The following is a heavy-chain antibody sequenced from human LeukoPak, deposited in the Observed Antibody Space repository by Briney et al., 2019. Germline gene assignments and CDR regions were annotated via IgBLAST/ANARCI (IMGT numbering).Heavy chain of an antibody. Sequence: SETLSLTCAVYGGSFSGYYWSWVRQPPGKGLEWNGEINHSRSTNYNPSLKTRVTISVDTSKNQFSLKLSSVTAADTAVYYCARRRDWNDVFALYYYYGIDVWGQGATVTVSS. D-gene: IGHD1-1*01. J-gene: IGHJ6*02. V-gene: IGHV4-34*01. CDR1: GGSFSGYY. CDR3: ARRRDWNDVFALYYYYGIDV. CDR2: INHSRST.